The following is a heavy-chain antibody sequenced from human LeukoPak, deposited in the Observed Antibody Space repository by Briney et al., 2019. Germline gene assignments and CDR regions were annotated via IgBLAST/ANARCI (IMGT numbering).Heavy chain of an antibody. J-gene: IGHJ4*02. D-gene: IGHD3-9*01. CDR2: ITSGGGYT. Sequence: GGSLRLSCAASGFTFSTYNMNWVRQAPGKGLEWVSSITSGGGYTYYADSVKGRFTTSRDNAKNSLSLRLDSLRAEDTAVYYWARGHYDVLTSSYKWAPDYWGQGTLVTVSS. V-gene: IGHV3-21*06. CDR1: GFTFSTYN. CDR3: ARGHYDVLTSSYKWAPDY.